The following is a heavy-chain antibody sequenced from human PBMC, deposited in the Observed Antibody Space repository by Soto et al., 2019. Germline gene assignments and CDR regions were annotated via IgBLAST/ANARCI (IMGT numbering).Heavy chain of an antibody. CDR2: ISAYNGNT. Sequence: ASVKVSCKASGYTFTSYGISWVRQAPGQGLEWMGWISAYNGNTNYAQKLQGRVTMTTDTSTSTASLKLSSVTAADTAVYYCARVSSGWYYFDYWGQGTLVTVSS. CDR3: ARVSSGWYYFDY. J-gene: IGHJ4*02. CDR1: GYTFTSYG. V-gene: IGHV1-18*01. D-gene: IGHD6-19*01.